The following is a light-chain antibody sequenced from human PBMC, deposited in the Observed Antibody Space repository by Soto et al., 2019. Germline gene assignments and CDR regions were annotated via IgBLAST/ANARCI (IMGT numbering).Light chain of an antibody. V-gene: IGLV2-18*02. CDR2: EVS. Sequence: QSAVTQPPSVSGSPGQSVAISCTGTSSDVGSYNRVSWYQQPPGAAPKLMIYEVSNRPSGVPDRFSGSKSGNTASLTISGVQAEDEADYYCNSYTGSSTYVFGTGTKVTVL. CDR3: NSYTGSSTYV. J-gene: IGLJ1*01. CDR1: SSDVGSYNR.